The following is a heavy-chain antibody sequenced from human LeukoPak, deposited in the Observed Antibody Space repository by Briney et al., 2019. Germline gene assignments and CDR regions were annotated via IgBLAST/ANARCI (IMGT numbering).Heavy chain of an antibody. Sequence: GGSLRLSCEASGFNFGDYAMSWVRQAPGKGLEWVANIKQDGSETNYVDSVRGRFTISRDNAKNSLSLQMISLRAEDTAVYYCARDQDVVVLLGIIAYDAFDLWGQGTMVTVSS. CDR3: ARDQDVVVLLGIIAYDAFDL. J-gene: IGHJ3*01. V-gene: IGHV3-7*01. CDR1: GFNFGDYA. D-gene: IGHD2-15*01. CDR2: IKQDGSET.